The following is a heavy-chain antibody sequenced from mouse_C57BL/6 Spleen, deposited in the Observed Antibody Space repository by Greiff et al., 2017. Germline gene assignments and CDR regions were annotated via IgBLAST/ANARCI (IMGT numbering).Heavy chain of an antibody. J-gene: IGHJ2*01. CDR3: ARGPVVAPFDY. D-gene: IGHD1-1*01. CDR2: ISSGSSTI. Sequence: EVQGVESGGGLVKPGGSLKLSCAASGFTFSDYGMHWVRQAPEKGLEGVAYISSGSSTIYYADTVKGRFTISRDNAKNTLFLQLTSLGSEETAMYYCARGPVVAPFDYWGQGTTLTVSS. CDR1: GFTFSDYG. V-gene: IGHV5-17*01.